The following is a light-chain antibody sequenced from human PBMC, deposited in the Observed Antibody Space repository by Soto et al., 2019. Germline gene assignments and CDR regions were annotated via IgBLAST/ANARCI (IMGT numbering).Light chain of an antibody. J-gene: IGKJ1*01. CDR2: GTF. CDR3: QQYNNWPPET. CDR1: QSVGSRF. Sequence: EIALTHSPGTLSLSPWEIATLSCRASQSVGSRFLAWYQQKPGQAPRLLISGTFSRATGIPDRFSGSGSGTDFTLTISSLQSEDFAVYYCQQYNNWPPETFGQGTKWIS. V-gene: IGKV3-20*01.